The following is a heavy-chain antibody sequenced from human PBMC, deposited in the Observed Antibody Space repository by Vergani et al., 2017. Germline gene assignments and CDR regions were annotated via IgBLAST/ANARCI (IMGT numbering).Heavy chain of an antibody. V-gene: IGHV3-49*03. J-gene: IGHJ4*02. CDR2: IRSKAYGGTT. D-gene: IGHD2-2*01. Sequence: VQLVESGGGVVQPGTSLRLSCVVSGFALNRHAMYWFRQAPGKGLEWVGFIRSKAYGGTTEYAASVKGRFTISRDDSKSIAYLQMNSLKTEDTAVYYCTRDRDIVVVPAAMNYWGQGTLVTVSS. CDR3: TRDRDIVVVPAAMNY. CDR1: GFALNRHA.